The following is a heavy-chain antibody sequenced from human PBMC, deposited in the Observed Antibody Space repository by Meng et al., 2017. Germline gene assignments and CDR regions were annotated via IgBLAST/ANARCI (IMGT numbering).Heavy chain of an antibody. CDR2: INTNTGNQ. D-gene: IGHD3-22*01. CDR3: ATISPRDSSGLSFDY. J-gene: IGHJ4*02. Sequence: QGELWQSGPEVKRRGFSENVSCKASGYTFTSFAMNWVRQAPGQGLEWMGWINTNTGNQTYAQCFTGRVVFSLDTSVITAYLQISRVKAENTAVYYCATISPRDSSGLSFDYWGQGTLVTVSS. CDR1: GYTFTSFA. V-gene: IGHV7-4-1*02.